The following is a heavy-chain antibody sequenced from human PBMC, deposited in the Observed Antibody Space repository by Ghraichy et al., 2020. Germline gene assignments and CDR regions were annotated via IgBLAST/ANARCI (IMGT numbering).Heavy chain of an antibody. J-gene: IGHJ3*02. CDR1: GGSVSSGSYY. Sequence: SETLSLTCTVSGGSVSSGSYYWSWIRQPPGKGLEWIGYIYYSGSTNYNPSLKSRVTISVDTSKNQFSLKLSSVTAADTAVYYCASYYDSSGYYFQDAFDIWGQGTMVTVSS. CDR3: ASYYDSSGYYFQDAFDI. CDR2: IYYSGST. D-gene: IGHD3-22*01. V-gene: IGHV4-61*01.